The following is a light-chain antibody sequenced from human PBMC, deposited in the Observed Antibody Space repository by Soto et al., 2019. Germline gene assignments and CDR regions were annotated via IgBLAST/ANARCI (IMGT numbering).Light chain of an antibody. CDR2: DAS. J-gene: IGKJ1*01. V-gene: IGKV1-33*01. CDR1: QDISNY. Sequence: DIQMTQSPSSLSASVGDRVTITCQASQDISNYLNWYQQKPGKAPKLLIYDASNLESGVPSKFSGSGSGTEFTLTISSLQPDDFATYYCQQYSSYLTFGQGTKVDIK. CDR3: QQYSSYLT.